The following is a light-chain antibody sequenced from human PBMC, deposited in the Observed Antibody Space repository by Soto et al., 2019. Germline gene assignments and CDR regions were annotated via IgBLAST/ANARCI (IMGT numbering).Light chain of an antibody. CDR2: GNS. CDR1: SSNIGAGYV. V-gene: IGLV1-40*01. CDR3: QSYASSLSGSV. J-gene: IGLJ2*01. Sequence: QSVLTQPPSVSGAPGQRVNISFTGSSSNIGAGYVVHWYQQLPGTAPKLLIYGNSNRPSGVPDRFSGSKSGTSASLAITGLQAEDEADYYCQSYASSLSGSVFGGGTKLTVL.